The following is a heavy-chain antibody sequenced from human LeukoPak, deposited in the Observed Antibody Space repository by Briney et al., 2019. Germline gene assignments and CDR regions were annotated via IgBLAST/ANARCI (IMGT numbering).Heavy chain of an antibody. V-gene: IGHV3-33*01. CDR2: IWYDGSNK. CDR3: ARDVYPYCSGGSCYSGYFDY. CDR1: GFTFSSYG. D-gene: IGHD2-15*01. J-gene: IGHJ4*02. Sequence: GRSLRLSCAASGFTFSSYGMHWVRQAPGKGLEWVAVIWYDGSNKYYADSVKGRFTISRDNSKNTLYLQMNSLRAEDTAVYYCARDVYPYCSGGSCYSGYFDYWGRGTLVTVSS.